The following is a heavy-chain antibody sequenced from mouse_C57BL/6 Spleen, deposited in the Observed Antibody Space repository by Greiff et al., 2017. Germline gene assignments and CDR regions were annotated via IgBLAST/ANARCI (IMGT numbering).Heavy chain of an antibody. J-gene: IGHJ4*01. CDR1: GYTFTSYT. CDR3: ARYGNQYYYAMDY. Sequence: VQLQQSGAELARPGASVKMSCKASGYTFTSYTMHWVKQRPGQGLEWIGYINPSSGYTKYNQKFKDKATLTADKSSSTAYMQLSSLTSEDSAVYYCARYGNQYYYAMDYWGQGTSVTVSS. D-gene: IGHD2-1*01. V-gene: IGHV1-4*01. CDR2: INPSSGYT.